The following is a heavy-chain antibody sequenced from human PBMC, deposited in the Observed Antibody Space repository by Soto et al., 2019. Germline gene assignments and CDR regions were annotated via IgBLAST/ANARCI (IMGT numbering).Heavy chain of an antibody. CDR1: GFTFSSYT. D-gene: IGHD7-27*01. J-gene: IGHJ4*02. V-gene: IGHV3-23*01. CDR3: AKAWGIDY. CDR2: ISGSGSST. Sequence: EVQLLESGGGLVEPGGSRRLSCAASGFTFSSYTMSWVRQAPGKGLEWVSTISGSGSSTYSADPVKGRFTISRDNSKNTLYLQMNSLRVEDTAIYYCAKAWGIDYWGQGTLVTVSS.